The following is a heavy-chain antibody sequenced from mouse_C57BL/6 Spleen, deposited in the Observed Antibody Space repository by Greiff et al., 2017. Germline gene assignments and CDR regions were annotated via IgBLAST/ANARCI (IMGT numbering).Heavy chain of an antibody. CDR1: GYTFTSYW. Sequence: QVQLQQPGAELVKPGASVKMSCKASGYTFTSYWITWVKQRPGQGLEWIGDIYPGSGSTNYNEKFKSKATLTVDTSSSPAYMQLSSLTSEDSAVYYCARYGDYDTVAYWGQGTLVTVSA. D-gene: IGHD2-4*01. CDR2: IYPGSGST. CDR3: ARYGDYDTVAY. J-gene: IGHJ3*01. V-gene: IGHV1-55*01.